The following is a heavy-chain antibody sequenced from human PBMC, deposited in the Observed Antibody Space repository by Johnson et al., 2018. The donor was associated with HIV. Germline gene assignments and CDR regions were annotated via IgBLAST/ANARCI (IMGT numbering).Heavy chain of an antibody. Sequence: VLLVESGGVVVQPGGSLRLSCETSRFTFDDYAMHWVRQAPGKGLEWVSSISGGSTYYADSRKGRFTISRDNSKNTLYLQMNSLRAEDTAVYYCARGPITIFGVVTTGDAFDIWGQGTMVTVSS. CDR2: ISGGST. V-gene: IGHV3-38-3*01. J-gene: IGHJ3*02. CDR3: ARGPITIFGVVTTGDAFDI. D-gene: IGHD3-3*01. CDR1: RFTFDDYA.